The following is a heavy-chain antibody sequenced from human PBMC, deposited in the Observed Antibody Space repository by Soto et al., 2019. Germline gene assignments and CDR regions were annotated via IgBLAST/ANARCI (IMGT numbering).Heavy chain of an antibody. CDR1: GFSFSTYA. CDR3: VKGLPKRYCSGGSCYGFDS. V-gene: IGHV3-64D*06. Sequence: EVQVVESGGDLVQSGGSLRLSCSASGFSFSTYAMHWVRQTPGKGLEYVSGISNNGGSTYHADSVKDRFTISRDNSRNTLYLQMSSLRLEDTAVYYCVKGLPKRYCSGGSCYGFDSWGQGTLVTVSS. D-gene: IGHD2-15*01. CDR2: ISNNGGST. J-gene: IGHJ4*02.